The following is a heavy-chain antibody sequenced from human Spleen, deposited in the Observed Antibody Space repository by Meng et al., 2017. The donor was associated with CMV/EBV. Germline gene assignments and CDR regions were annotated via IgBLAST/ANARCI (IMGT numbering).Heavy chain of an antibody. CDR1: GGSISGSDYY. CDR2: IYYSGGT. D-gene: IGHD5-18*01. CDR3: ARGPGYSYFEVAIDP. Sequence: SETLSLTCTVSGGSISGSDYYWAWIRQPPGKGLEWLGSIYYSGGTYYNPSLKSRVTISVDTSKNHFSLKLNSVTAADTAVYYCARGPGYSYFEVAIDPWGQGTLVTVSS. V-gene: IGHV4-39*02. J-gene: IGHJ5*02.